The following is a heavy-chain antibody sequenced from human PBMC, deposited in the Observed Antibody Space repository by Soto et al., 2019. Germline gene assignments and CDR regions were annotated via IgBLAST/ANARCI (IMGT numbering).Heavy chain of an antibody. CDR2: IYYSGST. Sequence: SETLSLTCTVSGGSISSSSYYWGWIRQPPGKGLEWIGSIYYSGSTYYNPSLKSRVTISVDTSKNQFSLKLSSVTAADTAVYYCAGIVGPTNRLAPWGQGTLVPVSS. CDR1: GGSISSSSYY. D-gene: IGHD1-26*01. J-gene: IGHJ5*02. V-gene: IGHV4-39*01. CDR3: AGIVGPTNRLAP.